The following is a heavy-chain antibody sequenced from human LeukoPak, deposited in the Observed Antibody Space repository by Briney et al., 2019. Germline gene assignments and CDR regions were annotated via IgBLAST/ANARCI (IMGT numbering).Heavy chain of an antibody. CDR2: IYSGGST. CDR1: GFTVSSNY. D-gene: IGHD5-24*01. V-gene: IGHV3-66*02. CDR3: ARDRGDGYNYDAFDI. J-gene: IGHJ3*02. Sequence: PGGSLRLSCAASGFTVSSNYMSWVRQAPGKGLEWVSVIYSGGSTYYADSVKGRFTISRDNPKNTLYLQMNSLRAEDTAVYYCARDRGDGYNYDAFDIWGQGTMVTVSS.